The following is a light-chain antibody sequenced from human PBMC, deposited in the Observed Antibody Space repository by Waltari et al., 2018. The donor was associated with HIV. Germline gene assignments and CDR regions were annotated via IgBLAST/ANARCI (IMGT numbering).Light chain of an antibody. CDR2: GAS. CDR3: QQYGTSRVT. J-gene: IGKJ5*01. CDR1: QTVTSSY. V-gene: IGKV3-20*01. Sequence: EIVLTQSPGTLSLSPGERATLSCRASQTVTSSYLAWYQLKPGQAPRLLISGASSRASGIPDRFSGSVSGTDFTLTISRLEPEDFAVYYCQQYGTSRVTFGQGTRLEIK.